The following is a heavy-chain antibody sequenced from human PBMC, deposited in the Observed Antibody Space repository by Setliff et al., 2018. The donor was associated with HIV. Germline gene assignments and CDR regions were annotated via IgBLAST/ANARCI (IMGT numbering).Heavy chain of an antibody. V-gene: IGHV4-34*01. J-gene: IGHJ3*02. D-gene: IGHD3-3*01. CDR1: GGSFSGYY. Sequence: PSETLSLTCAVYGGSFSGYYWSWIRQPPGKGLEWIGEINHSGSTNYNPSLKSRVTISVDTSKNQFSLKLSSVTAADTAVYYCARVDGYDFWSGYYTPHAFDIWGHGTMVTVSS. CDR3: ARVDGYDFWSGYYTPHAFDI. CDR2: INHSGST.